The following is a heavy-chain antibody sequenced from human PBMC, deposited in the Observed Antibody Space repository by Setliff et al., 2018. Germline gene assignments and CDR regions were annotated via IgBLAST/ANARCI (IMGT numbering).Heavy chain of an antibody. Sequence: PGGSLRLSCAASGFTFTRYTMHWVRQAPGKGLEWVAVISSDGSSKNYADSLEGRFTISRDNSGNTLYLQMSGLRAEDTAVYYCARDAKIVVVHNPYYFDQWGQGTLVTVSS. CDR2: ISSDGSSK. D-gene: IGHD3-22*01. CDR3: ARDAKIVVVHNPYYFDQ. V-gene: IGHV3-30*04. J-gene: IGHJ4*02. CDR1: GFTFTRYT.